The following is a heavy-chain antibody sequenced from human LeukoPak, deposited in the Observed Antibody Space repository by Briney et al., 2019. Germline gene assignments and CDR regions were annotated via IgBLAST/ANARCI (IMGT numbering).Heavy chain of an antibody. D-gene: IGHD5-24*01. Sequence: GALRLSCAASGFTFSSYAMHWVRQAPGKGLEYVSAISSNGGSTYYANSVKGRFTISRDNSKNTLYLQMGSLRAEDMAVYYCARSEMAILTPLHYWGQGTLVTVSS. J-gene: IGHJ4*02. CDR1: GFTFSSYA. V-gene: IGHV3-64*01. CDR3: ARSEMAILTPLHY. CDR2: ISSNGGST.